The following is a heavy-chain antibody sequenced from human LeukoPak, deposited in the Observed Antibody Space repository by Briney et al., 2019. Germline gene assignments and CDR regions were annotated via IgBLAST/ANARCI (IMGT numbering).Heavy chain of an antibody. D-gene: IGHD3-10*01. V-gene: IGHV1-46*01. Sequence: ASVKVSCMASGYTFTMYYVHWVRQAPGQGLEWMGMINPSDGATTYAQRFQGRVTMTRDMSTTTVYMDLRSLRSEDTAVYFCARDQRGGLRWGLWGLFASYYTYYYMDVWGRGTTVTVSS. CDR2: INPSDGAT. CDR1: GYTFTMYY. J-gene: IGHJ6*03. CDR3: ARDQRGGLRWGLWGLFASYYTYYYMDV.